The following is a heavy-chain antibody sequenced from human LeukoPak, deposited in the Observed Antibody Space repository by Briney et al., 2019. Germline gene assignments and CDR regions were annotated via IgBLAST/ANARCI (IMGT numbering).Heavy chain of an antibody. Sequence: GGSLGLSCAASGFTFSSYSMNWVRQAPGKGLEWVSSISSSSYIYYADSVKGRFTISRDNAKNSLYLQMNSLRAEDTAVYYCARDDVSPQRYCRSTSCPYYGMDVWGQGTTVTVSS. CDR1: GFTFSSYS. D-gene: IGHD2-2*01. J-gene: IGHJ6*02. CDR2: ISSSSYI. V-gene: IGHV3-21*01. CDR3: ARDDVSPQRYCRSTSCPYYGMDV.